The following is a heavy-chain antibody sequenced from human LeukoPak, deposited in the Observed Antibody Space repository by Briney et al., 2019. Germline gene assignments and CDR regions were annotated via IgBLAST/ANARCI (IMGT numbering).Heavy chain of an antibody. Sequence: ASVKVSCKASGYTFTSYAMHWVRQAPGQRLEWMGWINAGNGNTKYSQKFQGRVTMTTDTSTSTAYMELRSLRSDDTAVYYCAREVPGTTSLWWYNWNEETNTNWFDPWGQGTLVTVSS. J-gene: IGHJ5*02. CDR3: AREVPGTTSLWWYNWNEETNTNWFDP. D-gene: IGHD1-20*01. CDR2: INAGNGNT. V-gene: IGHV1-3*01. CDR1: GYTFTSYA.